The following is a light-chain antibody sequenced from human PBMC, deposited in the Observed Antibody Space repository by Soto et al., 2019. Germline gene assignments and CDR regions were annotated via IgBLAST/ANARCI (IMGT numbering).Light chain of an antibody. CDR1: QSLSSSY. J-gene: IGKJ1*01. Sequence: EILLTQSPGSLSLSPGERATLSCRARQSLSSSYLAWYQQKPGQAPRLLIYGASSRATGIPYRFSGSGSGTDFTLTISRLEPEDFAVYYCQQYGSSPPTFGQGTKVDIK. V-gene: IGKV3-20*01. CDR3: QQYGSSPPT. CDR2: GAS.